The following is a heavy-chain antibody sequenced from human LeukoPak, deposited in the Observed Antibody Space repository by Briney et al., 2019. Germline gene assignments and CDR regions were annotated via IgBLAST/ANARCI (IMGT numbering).Heavy chain of an antibody. D-gene: IGHD6-13*01. CDR2: IYYSGST. V-gene: IGHV4-39*01. J-gene: IGHJ4*02. CDR1: GGSISSSSYY. Sequence: TPSETLSLTCTVSGGSISSSSYYWGWIRQPPGKGLEWIGSIYYSGSTYYNPSLKSRGSTYYNPSLKSRVTISVDTSKNQFSLKLSSVTAADTAVYYCANGFSVAAAGHVWGQGTLVTVSS. CDR3: ANGFSVAAAGHV.